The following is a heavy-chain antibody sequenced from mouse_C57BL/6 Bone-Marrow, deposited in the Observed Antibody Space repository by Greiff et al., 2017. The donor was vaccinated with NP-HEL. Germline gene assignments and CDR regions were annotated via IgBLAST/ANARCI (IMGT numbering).Heavy chain of an antibody. CDR2: IDPSDSET. Sequence: QVQLQQPGAELVRPGSSVKLSCKASGYTFTSYWMHWVKQRPIQGLEWIGNIDPSDSETHYNQKFKDKATLTVDKSSSTAYMQLSSLTSEDSAVYYCARNDYGGPWFAYWGQGTLVTVSA. CDR3: ARNDYGGPWFAY. CDR1: GYTFTSYW. J-gene: IGHJ3*01. V-gene: IGHV1-52*01. D-gene: IGHD2-4*01.